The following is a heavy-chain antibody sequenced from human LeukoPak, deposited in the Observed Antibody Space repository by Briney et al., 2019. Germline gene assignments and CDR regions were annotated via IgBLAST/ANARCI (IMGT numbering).Heavy chain of an antibody. Sequence: RPGGPLRLSCAASGFTLSNHWMTWVRQVPGRGPEWVANVNRDGSETYYLDSVKGRFTISRDNAKNSLYLQMNSLRAEDTALYYCVRNNAMDVWGQGTTVIVSS. D-gene: IGHD2-8*01. V-gene: IGHV3-7*03. CDR2: VNRDGSET. J-gene: IGHJ6*02. CDR1: GFTLSNHW. CDR3: VRNNAMDV.